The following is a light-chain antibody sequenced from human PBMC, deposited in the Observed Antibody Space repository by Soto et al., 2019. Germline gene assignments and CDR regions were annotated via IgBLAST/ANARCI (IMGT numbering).Light chain of an antibody. CDR1: QSVSRSY. J-gene: IGKJ4*01. CDR2: GAS. V-gene: IGKV3-20*01. CDR3: QQYATSPPT. Sequence: EIVLTQSPGTLSLSPGERATLSCRASQSVSRSYVAWYQQKPGQPPRLLMYGASNRATGIPDRFSGSGSGTDFTFTIGRLEPEDFAVYYCQQYATSPPTFGGGTKVEIK.